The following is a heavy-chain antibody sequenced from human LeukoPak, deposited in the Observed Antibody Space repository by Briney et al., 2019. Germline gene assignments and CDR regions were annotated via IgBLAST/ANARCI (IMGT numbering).Heavy chain of an antibody. Sequence: GGSLRLSCAASGFTFSSYAMHWVRQAPGKGLEWVAVISYDGSNKYYADSVKGRFTISRDNSKNTLYLQMNSLRAEDTAVYYCATLDGDFDYWGQGTLVTVSS. CDR2: ISYDGSNK. CDR3: ATLDGDFDY. V-gene: IGHV3-30*01. CDR1: GFTFSSYA. J-gene: IGHJ4*02. D-gene: IGHD3-16*01.